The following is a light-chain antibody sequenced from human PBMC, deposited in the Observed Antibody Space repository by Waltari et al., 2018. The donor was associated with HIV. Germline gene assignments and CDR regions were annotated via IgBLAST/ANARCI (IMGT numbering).Light chain of an antibody. CDR1: QSLLHSNGYNY. CDR2: LGS. Sequence: DIVMTQSPLSLPVIPGEPASISCRSSQSLLHSNGYNYLDWYLQKPGQSPQVLIYLGSHRASGVPDRFSGSGSGTDFTLKISRVEAEDVGVYYCMQALQSPRTFGQGTKLEI. J-gene: IGKJ2*01. CDR3: MQALQSPRT. V-gene: IGKV2-28*01.